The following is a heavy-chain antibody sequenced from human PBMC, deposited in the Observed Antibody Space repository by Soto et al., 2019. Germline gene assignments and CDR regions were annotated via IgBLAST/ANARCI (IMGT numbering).Heavy chain of an antibody. CDR2: INHSGST. Sequence: SETLSLACAVYGGSFSGYYWSWIRQPPGKGLEWIGEINHSGSTNYNPSLKSRVTISVDTSKNQFSLKLSSVTAADTAVYYCARRGRYFDWFRPDNWFDPWGQGTLVTVSS. J-gene: IGHJ5*02. V-gene: IGHV4-34*01. CDR3: ARRGRYFDWFRPDNWFDP. CDR1: GGSFSGYY. D-gene: IGHD3-9*01.